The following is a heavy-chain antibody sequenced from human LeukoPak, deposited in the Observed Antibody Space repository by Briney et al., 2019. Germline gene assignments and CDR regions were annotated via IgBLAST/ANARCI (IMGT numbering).Heavy chain of an antibody. J-gene: IGHJ4*02. Sequence: GGSLRLSCAASGFTFSSYAMSWVRQAPGKGLEWVANIKKDGSETYYVDSVKGRFTISRDNAKNSLYLQMNSLRAEDTAMYYCARGRYSGTTYYFDYWGQGTLVTVSS. D-gene: IGHD5-12*01. CDR3: ARGRYSGTTYYFDY. V-gene: IGHV3-7*03. CDR1: GFTFSSYA. CDR2: IKKDGSET.